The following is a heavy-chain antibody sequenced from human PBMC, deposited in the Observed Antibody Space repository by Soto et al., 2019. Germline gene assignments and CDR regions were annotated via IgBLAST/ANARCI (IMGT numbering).Heavy chain of an antibody. CDR3: ARGVSGGDYFDY. Sequence: SETLSLTCTVSGGSISSYYWSWIRQPPGKGLDWIGYIYYTEKTNYNPSLKSRVTISVDTSKNQFSLKLSYVTAANTGVYYCARGVSGGDYFDYWGQGTLVTVSS. D-gene: IGHD6-25*01. CDR2: IYYTEKT. V-gene: IGHV4-59*12. J-gene: IGHJ4*02. CDR1: GGSISSYY.